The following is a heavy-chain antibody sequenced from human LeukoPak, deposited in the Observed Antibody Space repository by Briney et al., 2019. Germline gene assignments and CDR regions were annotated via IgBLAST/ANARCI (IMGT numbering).Heavy chain of an antibody. CDR3: ARVPMVRGVTPWGAFDI. CDR1: GFTFSSYE. V-gene: IGHV3-48*03. CDR2: ISSSGSTI. J-gene: IGHJ3*02. D-gene: IGHD3-10*01. Sequence: GGSLRLSCAASGFTFSSYEMNWVRQAPGNGLEWVSYISSSGSTIYYADSVKGQFTISRDNAKNSLYLQMNSLRAEDTAVYYCARVPMVRGVTPWGAFDIWGQGTMVTVSS.